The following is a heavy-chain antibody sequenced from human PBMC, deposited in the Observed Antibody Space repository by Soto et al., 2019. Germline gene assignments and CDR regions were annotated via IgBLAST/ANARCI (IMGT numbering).Heavy chain of an antibody. CDR3: ARGVKYGAYSRWFDP. V-gene: IGHV1-24*01. D-gene: IGHD4-17*01. Sequence: ASVKVSCKVSGYTLTELSMHWVRQAPGKGLEWMGGFDPEDGETIYAQKFQGRVTMTEDTSTATAYMELSSLRSEDTAVYFCARGVKYGAYSRWFDPWGQGTLVTVSS. CDR2: FDPEDGET. CDR1: GYTLTELS. J-gene: IGHJ5*02.